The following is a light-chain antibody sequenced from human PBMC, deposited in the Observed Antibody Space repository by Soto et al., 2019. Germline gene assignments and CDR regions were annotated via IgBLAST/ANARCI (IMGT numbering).Light chain of an antibody. CDR3: QQYDNLPLT. CDR1: QDISNY. Sequence: DIQMIQSPSSLSAAVGHRFTITCQASQDISNYLNWYQQKPLKAAKLLSYEGSDLETGVPSMCSGSGSWTDFTFNISSLQPEDKATYYCQQYDNLPLTFGGGNKGDI. V-gene: IGKV1-33*01. CDR2: EGS. J-gene: IGKJ4*01.